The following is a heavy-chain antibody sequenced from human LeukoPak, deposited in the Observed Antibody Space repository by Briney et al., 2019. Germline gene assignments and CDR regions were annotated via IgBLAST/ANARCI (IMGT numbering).Heavy chain of an antibody. J-gene: IGHJ4*02. CDR1: GFTVSSNY. D-gene: IGHD6-6*01. CDR2: IYSCGST. V-gene: IGHV3-66*03. Sequence: GGSLRLSCAASGFTVSSNYMSWVRQAPGKGLEWVSVIYSCGSTYYADSVKGRFTISRDNSKNTLYLQMNSLRAEDTAVYYCARVVQQLVLIPNYWGQGTLVTASS. CDR3: ARVVQQLVLIPNY.